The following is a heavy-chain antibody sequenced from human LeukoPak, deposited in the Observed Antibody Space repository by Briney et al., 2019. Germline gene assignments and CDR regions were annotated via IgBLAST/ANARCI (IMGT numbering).Heavy chain of an antibody. Sequence: GGSLRLSCAASGFTFSSYAMSWVRQAPGKGLEWVSAISGSGGSTYYADSVKGRFTISRDNSKNTLYLQMNSLRAEDMAVYYCAKSSWYSSSWYDYYMDVWGKGTTVTVSS. D-gene: IGHD6-13*01. J-gene: IGHJ6*03. V-gene: IGHV3-23*01. CDR2: ISGSGGST. CDR3: AKSSWYSSSWYDYYMDV. CDR1: GFTFSSYA.